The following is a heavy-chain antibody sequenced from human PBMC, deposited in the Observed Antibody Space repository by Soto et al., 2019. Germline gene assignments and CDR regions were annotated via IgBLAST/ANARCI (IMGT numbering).Heavy chain of an antibody. V-gene: IGHV3-21*01. Sequence: GGSLRLSCAASGFTFSSYSMNWVRQAPGKGLEWVSSISSSSSYIYYADSVKGRFTISRDNAKNSLYLQMNSLRAEDTAVYYCARVVTGTTPWAGFHYYYMDVWGKGTTVTVSS. CDR1: GFTFSSYS. D-gene: IGHD1-7*01. CDR2: ISSSSSYI. CDR3: ARVVTGTTPWAGFHYYYMDV. J-gene: IGHJ6*03.